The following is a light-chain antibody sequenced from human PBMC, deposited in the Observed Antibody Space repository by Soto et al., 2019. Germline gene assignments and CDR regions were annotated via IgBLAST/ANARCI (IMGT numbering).Light chain of an antibody. V-gene: IGKV1-16*01. CDR1: QDINKH. CDR2: SAS. CDR3: QQYTDYPRT. J-gene: IGKJ1*01. Sequence: DIQLTQSPSSLAASVGDRVTITCRASQDINKHLAWFLQRPGKAPEFLISSASRLQSGVPSRFSGSGSGTEFTLTITGLQPEDFATYYCQQYTDYPRTFGQGTKVEI.